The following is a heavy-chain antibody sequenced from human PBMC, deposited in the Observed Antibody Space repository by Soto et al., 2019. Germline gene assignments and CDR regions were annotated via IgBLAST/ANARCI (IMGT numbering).Heavy chain of an antibody. CDR1: GFTFTSYA. J-gene: IGHJ4*02. V-gene: IGHV1-18*01. CDR3: VRDLTGGPPDGVAS. Sequence: ASVKVSCKASGFTFTSYAITWVRQAPGQGLEWMGWISAYNGNTNYAQNLQGRVTMTTDSSTSTAYMELGSLTSDDTAVYYCVRDLTGGPPDGVASWARGTLVTVSS. D-gene: IGHD1-26*01. CDR2: ISAYNGNT.